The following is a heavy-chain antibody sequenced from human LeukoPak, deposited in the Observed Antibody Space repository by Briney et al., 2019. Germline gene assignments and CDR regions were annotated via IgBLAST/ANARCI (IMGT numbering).Heavy chain of an antibody. CDR3: TTPYYPYDAFDI. CDR2: IKSKTDGGTT. D-gene: IGHD3-22*01. CDR1: GFTFSNAW. J-gene: IGHJ3*02. Sequence: GGSLRLSCAASGFTFSNAWMSWVRQAPGKGLEWVGRIKSKTDGGTTDYAAPVKGRFTISRDDSKNTLYLQMNSLKTEDTAVYYCTTPYYPYDAFDIWGQGTMVTVSS. V-gene: IGHV3-15*01.